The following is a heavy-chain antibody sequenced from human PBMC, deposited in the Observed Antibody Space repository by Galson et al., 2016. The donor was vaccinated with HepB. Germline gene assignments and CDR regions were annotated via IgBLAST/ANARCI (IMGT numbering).Heavy chain of an antibody. D-gene: IGHD4-17*01. CDR1: GFTFSSWA. CDR2: ISGNGGST. CDR3: VVDGRGSWWKLLTTLTTDY. Sequence: SLRLSCAASGFTFSSWAMSWVRQAPGKGLEWVSAISGNGGSTFYADSVKGRFTIPRDNFKNTLHLQMNSLRAEDTAVYYCVVDGRGSWWKLLTTLTTDYWGQGTLVTVSS. J-gene: IGHJ4*02. V-gene: IGHV3-23*01.